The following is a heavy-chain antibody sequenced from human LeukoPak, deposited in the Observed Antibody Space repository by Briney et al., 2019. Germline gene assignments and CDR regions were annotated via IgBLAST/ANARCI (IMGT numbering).Heavy chain of an antibody. J-gene: IGHJ3*02. D-gene: IGHD2-2*02. CDR2: IKQDGSEE. V-gene: IGHV3-7*01. Sequence: GGSLRLSCAASGFSFSSHWMSWVRQAPGKGLEWVAKIKQDGSEEYYGDSVKGRFTISRDNAKNTLYLQMNSLRAEDTAVYYCAKYTHNAFDIWGQGTMVTVSS. CDR1: GFSFSSHW. CDR3: AKYTHNAFDI.